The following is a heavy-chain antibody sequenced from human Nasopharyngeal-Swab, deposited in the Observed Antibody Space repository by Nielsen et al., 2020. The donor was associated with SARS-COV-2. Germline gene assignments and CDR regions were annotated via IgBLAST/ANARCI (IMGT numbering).Heavy chain of an antibody. CDR2: ISSSSTI. J-gene: IGHJ3*02. Sequence: WIRQPPGKGLEWVSYISSSSTIYYADSVKGRFTIFRDNAKNSLYLQMNSLRAEDTAVYYCARDIITGTIVGAFDIWGQGTMVTVSS. V-gene: IGHV3-69-1*01. CDR3: ARDIITGTIVGAFDI. D-gene: IGHD1-7*01.